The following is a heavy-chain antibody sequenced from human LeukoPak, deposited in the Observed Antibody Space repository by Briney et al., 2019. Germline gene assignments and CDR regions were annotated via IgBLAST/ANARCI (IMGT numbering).Heavy chain of an antibody. CDR1: GHTFSTYY. D-gene: IGHD1-26*01. V-gene: IGHV1-46*01. Sequence: EASVKVSCKASGHTFSTYYIHWVRQAPGQGLEWVGVINPSGGTTTYAQKFQGRVTMTRDTSTSTVYMELSSLRIEDTAVYYCSRDLGGSYNDYWGQGTMVTVSS. J-gene: IGHJ4*02. CDR3: SRDLGGSYNDY. CDR2: INPSGGTT.